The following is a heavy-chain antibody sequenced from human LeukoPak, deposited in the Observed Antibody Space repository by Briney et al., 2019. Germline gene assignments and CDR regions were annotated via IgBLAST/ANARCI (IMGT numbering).Heavy chain of an antibody. CDR1: GFTFSNFW. J-gene: IGHJ1*01. CDR2: IKQDGIEK. Sequence: GGSLRLSCAASGFTFSNFWMTCIRQAPGKGLEWVANIKQDGIEKYYADSVEGRFTVSRDNTKNTMFLQMDSLRVEDTAVYYCARGSSGYYCDHFQTWGQGSLVTVSS. V-gene: IGHV3-7*01. D-gene: IGHD3-22*01. CDR3: ARGSSGYYCDHFQT.